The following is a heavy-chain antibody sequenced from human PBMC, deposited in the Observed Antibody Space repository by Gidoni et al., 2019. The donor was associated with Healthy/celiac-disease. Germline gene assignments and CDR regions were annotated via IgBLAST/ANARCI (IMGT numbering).Heavy chain of an antibody. CDR1: GFPFSDYY. CDR3: AREIDRDV. V-gene: IGHV3-11*06. J-gene: IGHJ6*02. CDR2: ISSSSSYT. Sequence: QVQLLESGGGLVKPGGSLRLSCAASGFPFSDYYMSWISQAPGKGLEWVSYISSSSSYTNYADAVKGRFTISRDNAKNSRYLQMNSLRAEDTAVYDCAREIDRDVWGQGTTVTVSS.